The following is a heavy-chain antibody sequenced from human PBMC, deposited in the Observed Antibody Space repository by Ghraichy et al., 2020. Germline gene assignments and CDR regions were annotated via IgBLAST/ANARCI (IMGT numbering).Heavy chain of an antibody. CDR3: VRDDENST. Sequence: GGSLRLSCATSGFTFSTFFMSWVRQAPGKGLEWVANINQDGNQTFYVDSVKGRFTISRDNAKKLLDLQMNSLRVEDTAIYYCVRDDENSTWGQGTLVTVSS. D-gene: IGHD2/OR15-2a*01. V-gene: IGHV3-7*03. CDR1: GFTFSTFF. CDR2: INQDGNQT. J-gene: IGHJ5*01.